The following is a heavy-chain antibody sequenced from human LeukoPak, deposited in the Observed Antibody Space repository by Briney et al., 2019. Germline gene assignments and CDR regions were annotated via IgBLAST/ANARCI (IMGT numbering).Heavy chain of an antibody. D-gene: IGHD2-2*02. J-gene: IGHJ4*02. CDR2: IYTSGST. CDR1: GGSISSYY. V-gene: IGHV4-4*07. CDR3: ARDFSFHCSSTSCYNDVSDY. Sequence: PSETLSLTCTVSGGSISSYYWSWIRQPAGKGLEWIGRIYTSGSTNYNPSLKSRVTMSVDTSKNQFSLKLSSVTAADTAVYYCARDFSFHCSSTSCYNDVSDYWGQGTLVTVSS.